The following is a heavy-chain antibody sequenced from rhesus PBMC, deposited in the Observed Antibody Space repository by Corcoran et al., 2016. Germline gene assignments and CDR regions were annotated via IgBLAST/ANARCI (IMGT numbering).Heavy chain of an antibody. CDR2: IGGGMVG. V-gene: IGHV4-65*01. J-gene: IGHJ6*01. CDR1: GVSISSRNW. D-gene: IGHD5-42*01. Sequence: QVQLQESGAGLVKHSDTLSLTCAVSGVSISSRNWWSCIRQPTGTGLAWVGCIGGGMVGHPSTPPSRVGVTIETATSKTRFSLRRRSVTAADTAVYDGARHGGWVGSYGLDSWGQGVVVTVSS. CDR3: ARHGGWVGSYGLDS.